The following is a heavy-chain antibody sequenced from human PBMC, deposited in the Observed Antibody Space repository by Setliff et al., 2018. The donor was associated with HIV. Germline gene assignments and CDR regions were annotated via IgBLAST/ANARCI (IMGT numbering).Heavy chain of an antibody. V-gene: IGHV4-61*09. D-gene: IGHD3-16*01. Sequence: LSLTCTVSGASINSQSDYWNWIRQPAGKELEWIGHIYASGYTYYKPSLESRVTISVDTSKSQFSLKLHSVTAADTAVYYCARARGSMGYINTFDVWGQGSLVTVSS. CDR1: GASINSQSDY. J-gene: IGHJ4*02. CDR3: ARARGSMGYINTFDV. CDR2: IYASGYT.